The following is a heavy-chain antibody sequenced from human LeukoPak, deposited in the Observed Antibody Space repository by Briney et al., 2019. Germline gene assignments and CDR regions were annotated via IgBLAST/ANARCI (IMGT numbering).Heavy chain of an antibody. CDR2: IYDSGST. V-gene: IGHV4-39*01. D-gene: IGHD3-22*01. Sequence: PSETLSLTCTVSGGSIRSSYYYWGWIRQPPGKGLEWIGSIYDSGSTYYNPSLKSRVTISVDTSKNQFSLKLNSVTAADTAVYYCARGTYYYDSSGYYYVFPNYFDYWGQGTLVTVSS. J-gene: IGHJ4*02. CDR1: GGSIRSSYYY. CDR3: ARGTYYYDSSGYYYVFPNYFDY.